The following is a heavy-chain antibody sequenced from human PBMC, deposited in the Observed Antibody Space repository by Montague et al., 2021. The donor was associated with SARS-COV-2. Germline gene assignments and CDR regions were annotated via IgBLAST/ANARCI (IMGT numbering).Heavy chain of an antibody. D-gene: IGHD4-17*01. CDR3: ARDGDYGGTWYSFLQN. CDR1: GDSVSSGTAA. V-gene: IGHV6-1*01. J-gene: IGHJ1*01. CDR2: SFYRSQWHT. Sequence: CAISGDSVSSGTAARQWNRQSSSIGLECLGRSFYRSQWHTDSAASVRSRISFSGDISKNQFSLHLNSVTPEDTAIYYCARDGDYGGTWYSFLQNWGQGTMVIVSS.